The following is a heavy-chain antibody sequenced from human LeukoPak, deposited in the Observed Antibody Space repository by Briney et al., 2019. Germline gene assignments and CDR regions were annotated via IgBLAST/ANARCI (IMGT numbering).Heavy chain of an antibody. J-gene: IGHJ4*02. CDR1: GFTFDKAW. Sequence: GGSLRLSCAASGFTFDKAWMTWVRQAPGKGLEWVANIWQDGSETYYVDSVKGRFTISRDNAKNTLYLQMNSLRAEDTAVYYCARAGLVGAIRWYYFDYWGQGTLVTVSS. V-gene: IGHV3-7*01. CDR2: IWQDGSET. CDR3: ARAGLVGAIRWYYFDY. D-gene: IGHD1-26*01.